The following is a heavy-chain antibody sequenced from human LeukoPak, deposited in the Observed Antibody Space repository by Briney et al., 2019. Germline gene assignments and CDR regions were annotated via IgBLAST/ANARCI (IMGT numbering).Heavy chain of an antibody. CDR3: ARDTIDSSSWFLTGYYYYYYMDV. CDR1: GFTFSDHY. V-gene: IGHV3-11*04. Sequence: GGSLRLSCAASGFTFSDHYMSWLRQAPGKGLEWVSYISSSGSTIYYADSVKGRFTISRDNAKNSLYLQMNSLRAEDTAVYYCARDTIDSSSWFLTGYYYYYYMDVWGKGTTATVS. J-gene: IGHJ6*03. D-gene: IGHD6-13*01. CDR2: ISSSGSTI.